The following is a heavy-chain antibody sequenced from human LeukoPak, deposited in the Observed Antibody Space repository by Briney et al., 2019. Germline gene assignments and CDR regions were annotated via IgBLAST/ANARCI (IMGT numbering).Heavy chain of an antibody. Sequence: PGGSLRLSCAASGFTFSSYAMSWVRQAPGKGLEWVSVISGSGGTTFFADSVKGRFTISRDNSKNTLYLQMNSLRADDTAVYYCVRKANDFWSGYPDCWGQGTLVTVSS. CDR1: GFTFSSYA. V-gene: IGHV3-23*01. D-gene: IGHD3-3*01. CDR3: VRKANDFWSGYPDC. J-gene: IGHJ4*02. CDR2: ISGSGGTT.